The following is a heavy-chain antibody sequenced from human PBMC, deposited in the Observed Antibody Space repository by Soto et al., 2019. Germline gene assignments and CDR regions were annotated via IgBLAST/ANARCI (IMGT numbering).Heavy chain of an antibody. CDR3: AREEWSRYYYYGMDV. CDR2: IIPIFGTA. V-gene: IGHV1-69*05. D-gene: IGHD2-8*01. Sequence: SVKVSCKASGGTFSSYAISWVRQAPGQGLEWMGGIIPIFGTANYAQKFQGWVTMTRDTSISTAYMELSRLRSDDTAVYYCAREEWSRYYYYGMDVWGQGTTVTVSS. J-gene: IGHJ6*02. CDR1: GGTFSSYA.